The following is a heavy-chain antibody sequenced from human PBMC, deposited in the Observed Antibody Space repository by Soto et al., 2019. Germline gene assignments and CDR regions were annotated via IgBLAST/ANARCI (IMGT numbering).Heavy chain of an antibody. Sequence: QVQLVQSGAEVKKPGASVKVSCKASGYTFTSYGISWVRQAPGQGLEWMGWISAYNGNTNYAQKLQGRVTMTTDTSTSTAYMELRSLRSDDTAVYYCARDHGWPSYYYYYGMDVWGQGTTVTVSS. CDR1: GYTFTSYG. J-gene: IGHJ6*02. CDR2: ISAYNGNT. V-gene: IGHV1-18*01. D-gene: IGHD4-17*01. CDR3: ARDHGWPSYYYYYGMDV.